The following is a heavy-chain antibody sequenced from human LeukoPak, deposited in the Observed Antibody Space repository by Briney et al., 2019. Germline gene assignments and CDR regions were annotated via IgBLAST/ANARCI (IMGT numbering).Heavy chain of an antibody. V-gene: IGHV4-34*01. D-gene: IGHD3-22*01. Sequence: SETLSLTCAVYGGSFTSYFWSWIRQPPGKGLEWIGEINQSGATNYNPSLKSRVTISRDTPKNQFSLRLSSVTAADTAVCYCARSRLVGTTVIVVARGAFDLWGQGNVVTVSS. CDR3: ARSRLVGTTVIVVARGAFDL. J-gene: IGHJ3*01. CDR1: GGSFTSYF. CDR2: INQSGAT.